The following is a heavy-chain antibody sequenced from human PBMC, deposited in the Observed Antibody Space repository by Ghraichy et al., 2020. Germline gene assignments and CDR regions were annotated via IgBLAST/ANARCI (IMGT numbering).Heavy chain of an antibody. V-gene: IGHV1-18*01. CDR1: GYTFTSYG. J-gene: IGHJ4*02. CDR2: ISAYNGNT. Sequence: ASVKVSCKASGYTFTSYGISWVRQAPGQGLEWMGWISAYNGNTNYAQKLQGRVTMTTDTSTSTAYMELRSLRSDDTAVYYCAREKGTLRLGELSLSSLDYWGQGTLVTVSS. CDR3: AREKGTLRLGELSLSSLDY. D-gene: IGHD3-16*02.